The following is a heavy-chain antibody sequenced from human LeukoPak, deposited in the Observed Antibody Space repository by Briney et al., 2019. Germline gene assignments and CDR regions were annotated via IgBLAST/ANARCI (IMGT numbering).Heavy chain of an antibody. CDR2: IYYSGST. D-gene: IGHD6-19*01. CDR1: GGSISSYY. Sequence: SETLSLTCTVSGGSISSYYWSWIRQPPGKGLEWFGYIYYSGSTNYNPSLKSRVTISVDTSKNQFSLKLNSVTAADTAVYYCARRGYSSGWSHWYFDLWGRGTLVTVSS. V-gene: IGHV4-59*01. CDR3: ARRGYSSGWSHWYFDL. J-gene: IGHJ2*01.